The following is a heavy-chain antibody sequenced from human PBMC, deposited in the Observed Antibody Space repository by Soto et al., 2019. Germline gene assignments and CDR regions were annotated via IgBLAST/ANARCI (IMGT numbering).Heavy chain of an antibody. D-gene: IGHD2-8*01. J-gene: IGHJ6*03. V-gene: IGHV1-18*01. CDR1: GYTFTSYD. CDR2: ISAYNGNT. Sequence: ASVKVSCKASGYTFTSYDISWVRQAPGQGLEWMGWISAYNGNTNYAQKLQGRVTMTTDTSTSTAYMELRSLRSDDTAVYYCARNGVSPYYYYYMDVWGKGTTVTVSS. CDR3: ARNGVSPYYYYYMDV.